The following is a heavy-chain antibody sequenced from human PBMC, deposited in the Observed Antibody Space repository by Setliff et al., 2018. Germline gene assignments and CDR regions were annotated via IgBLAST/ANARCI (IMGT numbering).Heavy chain of an antibody. CDR1: GGSISSYY. CDR3: ARKGISALSGAFDM. D-gene: IGHD1-26*01. CDR2: IYIGGSA. J-gene: IGHJ3*02. V-gene: IGHV4-4*07. Sequence: SETLSLTCTVSGGSISSYYWSWIRQPAGKGLEWIGHIYIGGSANYNPSLKSRVTMSIATSKNQFSLKLNSVTAADMAVYYCARKGISALSGAFDMWGQGTMVTVSS.